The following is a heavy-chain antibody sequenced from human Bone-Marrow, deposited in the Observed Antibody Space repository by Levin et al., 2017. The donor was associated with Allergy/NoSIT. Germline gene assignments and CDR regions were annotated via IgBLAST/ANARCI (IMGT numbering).Heavy chain of an antibody. CDR3: ARDETVNSWHVGWSDS. J-gene: IGHJ5*01. V-gene: IGHV4-61*02. D-gene: IGHD2-21*02. CDR1: GDSINNTHHY. Sequence: SETLSLTCTVSGDSINNTHHYWSWIRQPAGKGLEWIGRMFVGGAATYKRSLRSRVTISIDTSKIQFSLKLTSVTAAATAVYYCARDETVNSWHVGWSDSWGQGTLVTVSS. CDR2: MFVGGAA.